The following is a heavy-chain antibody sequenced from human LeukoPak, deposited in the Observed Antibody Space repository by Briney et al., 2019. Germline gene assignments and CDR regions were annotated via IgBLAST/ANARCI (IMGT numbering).Heavy chain of an antibody. CDR2: IYHSGNT. CDR3: ARGGFLLWFGDLHAFDI. CDR1: GGSISSGGYS. Sequence: SQTLSLTCAVSGGSISSGGYSWSWIRQPPGKGLEWIGYIYHSGNTYYNPSLRSRVTISVDRSKNQFSLKLSSVTAADTAVYYCARGGFLLWFGDLHAFDIWGQGTMVTVSS. V-gene: IGHV4-30-2*01. D-gene: IGHD3-10*01. J-gene: IGHJ3*02.